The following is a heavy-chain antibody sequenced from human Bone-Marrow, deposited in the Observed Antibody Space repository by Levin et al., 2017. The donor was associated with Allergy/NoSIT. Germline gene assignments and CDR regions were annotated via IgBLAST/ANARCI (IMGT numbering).Heavy chain of an antibody. CDR1: GFTFSSYA. CDR2: IGGKS. J-gene: IGHJ4*02. Sequence: GESLKISCAASGFTFSSYAMSWVRQAPGKELEWVSGIGGKSYYADSVKGRFTISRDNSKNTLYLQMNSLRADDRAVYYCARENVGLDYWGQGTLVTVSS. V-gene: IGHV3-23*01. CDR3: ARENVGLDY.